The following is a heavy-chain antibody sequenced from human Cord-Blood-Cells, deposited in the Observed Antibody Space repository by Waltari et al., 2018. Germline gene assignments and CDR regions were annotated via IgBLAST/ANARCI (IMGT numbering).Heavy chain of an antibody. CDR2: IIPIFGTA. V-gene: IGHV1-69*01. CDR3: ASGYCTNGVCYDAFDI. D-gene: IGHD2-8*01. CDR1: GGTLRSYA. Sequence: QVQLVQSGAEVKKPGSSVKVSCKASGGTLRSYAISWVRQAPGQGLEWMGGIIPIFGTANYAQKFQGRVTITADESTSTAYMELSSLRSEDTAVYYCASGYCTNGVCYDAFDIWGQGTMVTVSS. J-gene: IGHJ3*02.